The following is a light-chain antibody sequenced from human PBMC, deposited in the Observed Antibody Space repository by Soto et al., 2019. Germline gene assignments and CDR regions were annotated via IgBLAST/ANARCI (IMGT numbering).Light chain of an antibody. CDR1: QSVSSN. Sequence: EIVMTQSPATLSVSPGERATLSCRASQSVSSNLAWYQQKPGQAPRLLIYGASTRATGIPARFSGSGSGTNFTLPISSLQSEDFAVYYWQQYNNLPPITFGQGTKLEIK. CDR2: GAS. J-gene: IGKJ2*01. V-gene: IGKV3-15*01. CDR3: QQYNNLPPIT.